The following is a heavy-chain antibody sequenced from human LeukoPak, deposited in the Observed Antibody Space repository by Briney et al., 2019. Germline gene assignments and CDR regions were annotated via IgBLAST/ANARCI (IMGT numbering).Heavy chain of an antibody. V-gene: IGHV3-23*01. CDR1: GFTFSSYA. CDR3: AKDLGYYDILTGYYTLAHFDY. CDR2: ISGSGGST. D-gene: IGHD3-9*01. Sequence: GGSLRLSCAASGFTFSSYAMSWVRQAPGKGLEWVSAISGSGGSTYYADSVKGRFTISRDNSKNTLYLQTNSLRAEGTAVYYCAKDLGYYDILTGYYTLAHFDYWGQGTLVTVSS. J-gene: IGHJ4*02.